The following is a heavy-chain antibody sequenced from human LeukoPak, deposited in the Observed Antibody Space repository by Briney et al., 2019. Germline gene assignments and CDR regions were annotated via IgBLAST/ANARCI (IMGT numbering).Heavy chain of an antibody. Sequence: SVKVSCKASGGTFSSYAISWVRQAPGQGLEWMGRIIPILGIANYAQKFQGRVTISADKSTSTAYMELSSLRSEDTAVYYCARGFVPIVVVPAAILPDAFDIWGQGTMVTVSS. CDR1: GGTFSSYA. CDR3: ARGFVPIVVVPAAILPDAFDI. D-gene: IGHD2-2*02. J-gene: IGHJ3*02. CDR2: IIPILGIA. V-gene: IGHV1-69*04.